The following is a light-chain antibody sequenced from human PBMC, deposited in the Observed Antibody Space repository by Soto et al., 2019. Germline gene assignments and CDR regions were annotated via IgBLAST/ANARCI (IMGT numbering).Light chain of an antibody. CDR2: AAS. CDR1: QSISTY. CDR3: QQTYSTPPIT. V-gene: IGKV1-39*01. Sequence: DIQMTQSPSSLSASVGDRVTITCRASQSISTYLNWYQQKPGKAPKLLIYAASSLQSGVPSRFSCSGSGTDFTLTISSLRPEDFATYYCQQTYSTPPITFGQGTRLEIK. J-gene: IGKJ5*01.